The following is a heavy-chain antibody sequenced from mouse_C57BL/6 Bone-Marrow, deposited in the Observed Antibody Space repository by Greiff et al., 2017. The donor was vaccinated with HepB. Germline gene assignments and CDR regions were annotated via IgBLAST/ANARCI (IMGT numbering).Heavy chain of an antibody. J-gene: IGHJ2*01. D-gene: IGHD4-1*01. Sequence: QVTLKESGPGILQSSQTLSLTCSFSGFSLSTSGMGVSWIRQPSGQGLVWLAHIYWDDDKRYNPSLKSRLTISKDTSRNQVFPKITSVDTADTPTSYCARRGPSNWDRGYYFDYWGQGTTLTVSS. V-gene: IGHV8-12*01. CDR2: IYWDDDK. CDR3: ARRGPSNWDRGYYFDY. CDR1: GFSLSTSGMG.